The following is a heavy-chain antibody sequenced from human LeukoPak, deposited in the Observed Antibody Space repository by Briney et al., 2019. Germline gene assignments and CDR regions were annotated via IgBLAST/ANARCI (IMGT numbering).Heavy chain of an antibody. V-gene: IGHV3-66*01. Sequence: GGSLRLSCAASGFTVSRYYMSWVRQAPGKGLEWVSVIYSGGTPFYPDPVKGRFTISRDISKNTVYLQMNSLRAEDTAVYYCASTRDYGGNFYYFEYWGQETLVTVSS. CDR3: ASTRDYGGNFYYFEY. D-gene: IGHD4-23*01. CDR1: GFTVSRYY. J-gene: IGHJ4*02. CDR2: IYSGGTP.